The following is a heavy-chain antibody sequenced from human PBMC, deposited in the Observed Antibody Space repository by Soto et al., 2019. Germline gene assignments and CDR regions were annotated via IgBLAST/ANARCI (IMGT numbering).Heavy chain of an antibody. CDR2: LSADTGNT. Sequence: QVQLVQSGAEVKKPGASVKVSCKASGYTFTSYGISWVRQAPGQGLEWMGWLSADTGNTNYAQKLQGRVTMTTDTSTSTAYMELRSLRSDDTAVYYCARYKDYYDFWSGYYTDIYYYGMDVWGQGTTVTFSS. J-gene: IGHJ6*02. D-gene: IGHD3-3*01. V-gene: IGHV1-18*01. CDR1: GYTFTSYG. CDR3: ARYKDYYDFWSGYYTDIYYYGMDV.